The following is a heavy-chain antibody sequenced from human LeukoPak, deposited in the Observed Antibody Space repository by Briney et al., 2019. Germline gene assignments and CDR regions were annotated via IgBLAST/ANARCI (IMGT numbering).Heavy chain of an antibody. CDR1: GFPFSPIW. CDR2: IKQTASET. Sequence: RPGGSPRLSCVASGFPFSPIWMSWVRQAPGKGLEWVAMIKQTASETHYVDSVRGRFSISRDSAKSSLYLQMNSLKADDTAVYYCASLDTALIQTGGYWGQGTLVTVSS. CDR3: ASLDTALIQTGGY. V-gene: IGHV3-7*01. J-gene: IGHJ4*02. D-gene: IGHD5-18*01.